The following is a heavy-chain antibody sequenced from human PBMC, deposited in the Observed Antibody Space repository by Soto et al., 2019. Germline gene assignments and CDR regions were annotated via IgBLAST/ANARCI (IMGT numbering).Heavy chain of an antibody. V-gene: IGHV4-39*01. CDR2: MYYNVNT. Sequence: SETLSLTCTVSGGSISSTDYYWGWIRMPPGKGLEWIASMYYNVNTYYNPSLKSRVTISVDTSNNQFSLKLSSVTAADTAVYYCARRRAPDSAYFDNWGQGTLLTVSS. CDR1: GGSISSTDYY. CDR3: ARRRAPDSAYFDN. J-gene: IGHJ4*01. D-gene: IGHD4-4*01.